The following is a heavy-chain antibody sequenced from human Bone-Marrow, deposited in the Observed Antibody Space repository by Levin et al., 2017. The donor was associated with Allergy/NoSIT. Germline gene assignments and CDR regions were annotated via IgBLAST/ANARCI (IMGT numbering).Heavy chain of an antibody. CDR2: VIAKSDGGTT. CDR1: GFTFTSAW. V-gene: IGHV3-15*01. Sequence: GSLRLSCVASGFTFTSAWMSWVRQAPGKGLEWVGRVIAKSDGGTTDYAAPVEGRFTISRDDSKNTVFLQMSGLKTEDTGVYYCATYASTMPWGQGTLVTVSS. J-gene: IGHJ5*02. CDR3: ATYASTMP. D-gene: IGHD2-2*01.